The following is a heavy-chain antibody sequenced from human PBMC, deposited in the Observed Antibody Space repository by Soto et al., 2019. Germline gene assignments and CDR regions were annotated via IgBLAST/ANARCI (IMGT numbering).Heavy chain of an antibody. Sequence: GASVKVSFKASGYTFTGYYIHWLRQAPGQGLESMGWIYPDSGGTDYAQKFQGRVTMTRDTSISTAYMEMSRLRSDDTAVYYCVVTGVSDVDYWGQGTLVTVSS. CDR1: GYTFTGYY. V-gene: IGHV1-2*02. J-gene: IGHJ4*02. D-gene: IGHD2-8*01. CDR2: IYPDSGGT. CDR3: VVTGVSDVDY.